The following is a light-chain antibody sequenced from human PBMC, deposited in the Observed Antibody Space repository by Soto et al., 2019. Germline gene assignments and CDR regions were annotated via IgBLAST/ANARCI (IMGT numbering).Light chain of an antibody. CDR1: QDINKN. J-gene: IGKJ5*01. Sequence: DIQMTRSPSSLSASVGDVVTVTCQAIQDINKNLIWYQQKPGKAPKLLIYDASDLETGVPSRFSGSGSGTGFTFTISSLQPEDFATYYCQQYESLPLTFGQGTRLEI. CDR2: DAS. V-gene: IGKV1-33*01. CDR3: QQYESLPLT.